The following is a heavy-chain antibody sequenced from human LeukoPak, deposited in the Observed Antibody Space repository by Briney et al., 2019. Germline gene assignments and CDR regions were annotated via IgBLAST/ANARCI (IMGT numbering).Heavy chain of an antibody. CDR3: ARHTRGSGSYWRTNWFDS. V-gene: IGHV4-34*01. CDR1: GGSFSGYY. Sequence: SETLSLTCAVYGGSFSGYYWSWIRQPPGKGLERIGEINHSGSTNYNPSLKSRVTISVDTSKNQFSLKLSSVTAADTAVYYCARHTRGSGSYWRTNWFDSWGQGTLVTVSS. CDR2: INHSGST. J-gene: IGHJ5*01. D-gene: IGHD3-10*01.